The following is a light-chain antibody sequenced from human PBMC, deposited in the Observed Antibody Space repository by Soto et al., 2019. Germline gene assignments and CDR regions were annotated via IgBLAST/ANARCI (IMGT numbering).Light chain of an antibody. CDR2: SGS. CDR3: LLYYAGAWV. V-gene: IGLV7-43*01. CDR1: TGAVTSGHY. Sequence: QAVVTQESSLTVSPGGTVTLTCASSTGAVTSGHYPNWFQQKPGQAPRALIYSGSHKHSWTPARFSGSLLGGKAALTLSGVQPEDEAEYSCLLYYAGAWVFGGGTKVTV. J-gene: IGLJ3*02.